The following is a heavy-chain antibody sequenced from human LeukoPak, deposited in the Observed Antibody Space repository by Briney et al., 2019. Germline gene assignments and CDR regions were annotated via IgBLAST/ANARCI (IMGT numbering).Heavy chain of an antibody. CDR3: AKDGKRFLEWLLYQYYFDY. J-gene: IGHJ4*02. D-gene: IGHD3-3*01. CDR2: ISGSGGRT. Sequence: PGGSLRLSCAASGFTVSSNYMSWVRQAPGKGLEWVAAISGSGGRTYYAASVRGRFTISRDNSKNTLYLQMNSLRAEDTAVYYCAKDGKRFLEWLLYQYYFDYWGQGTLVTVSS. CDR1: GFTVSSNY. V-gene: IGHV3-23*01.